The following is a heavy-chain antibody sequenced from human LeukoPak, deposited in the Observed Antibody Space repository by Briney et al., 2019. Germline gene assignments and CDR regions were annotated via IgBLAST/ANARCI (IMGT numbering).Heavy chain of an antibody. CDR2: IYYSGST. Sequence: SETLSLTCTVSGGSISSYYWSWIRQPPGKGLEWIGYIYYSGSTNYNPSLKSRVTISVDTSKNQFSLKLSSVTAADTAVYYCARGGPWEGSGSYVDYWGQGTLVTVSS. V-gene: IGHV4-59*01. CDR3: ARGGPWEGSGSYVDY. D-gene: IGHD3-10*01. J-gene: IGHJ4*02. CDR1: GGSISSYY.